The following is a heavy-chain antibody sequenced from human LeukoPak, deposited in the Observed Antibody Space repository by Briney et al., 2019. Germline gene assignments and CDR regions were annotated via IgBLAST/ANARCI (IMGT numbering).Heavy chain of an antibody. J-gene: IGHJ4*02. CDR3: ARDEITMPHRKDY. V-gene: IGHV3-7*04. Sequence: GGSLRLSCAASGFTFSSYWMSWVRQAPGKGLEWVANVKQDGSEKYYVDSVEGRFTISRDNAKNSLYLQMNSLRAEDTAVYYCARDEITMPHRKDYWGQGTLVTVSS. CDR1: GFTFSSYW. D-gene: IGHD3-10*01. CDR2: VKQDGSEK.